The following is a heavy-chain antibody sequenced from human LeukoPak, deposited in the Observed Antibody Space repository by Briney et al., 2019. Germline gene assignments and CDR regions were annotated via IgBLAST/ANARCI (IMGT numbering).Heavy chain of an antibody. CDR2: INSDGSST. CDR1: GFTFSSYW. CDR3: ASIAAAGTRADP. Sequence: GGSLRLSCAASGFTFSSYWVHWVRQAPGKGLVWVSRINSDGSSTSYADSVKGRFTISRDNAKNTLYLQMNSLRAEDTAVYYCASIAAAGTRADPWGQGTLVSVSS. D-gene: IGHD6-13*01. V-gene: IGHV3-74*01. J-gene: IGHJ5*02.